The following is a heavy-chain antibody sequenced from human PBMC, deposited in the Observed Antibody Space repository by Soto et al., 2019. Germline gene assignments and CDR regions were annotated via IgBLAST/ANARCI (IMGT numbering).Heavy chain of an antibody. J-gene: IGHJ5*02. CDR1: GGSFSGYY. CDR3: ARVRRVVGAFDP. D-gene: IGHD2-21*01. Sequence: SETLSLTCAVYGGSFSGYYWSWIRQPPGKGLEWIGEINHSGSTNYNPSLKSRVTISVDTSKNQFSLKLSSVTAADTAVYYCARVRRVVGAFDPWGQGTPVTVSS. CDR2: INHSGST. V-gene: IGHV4-34*01.